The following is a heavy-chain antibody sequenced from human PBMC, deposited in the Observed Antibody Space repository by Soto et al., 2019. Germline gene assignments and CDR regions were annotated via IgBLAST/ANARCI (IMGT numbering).Heavy chain of an antibody. CDR1: GFTFSSYG. CDR2: ISYDGSNK. Sequence: QVQLVESGGGVVQPGRSLRLSCAASGFTFSSYGMHWVRQAPGKGLEWVAVISYDGSNKYYADSVKGRVTISRDNSKNTLYLQMNSLRAEDTAVYYCAKSFGGYSGYGFYYYYGMDVWGQGTTVTVCS. D-gene: IGHD5-12*01. V-gene: IGHV3-30*18. CDR3: AKSFGGYSGYGFYYYYGMDV. J-gene: IGHJ6*02.